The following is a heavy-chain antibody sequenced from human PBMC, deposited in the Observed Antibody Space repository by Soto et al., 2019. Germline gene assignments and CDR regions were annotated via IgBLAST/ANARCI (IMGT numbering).Heavy chain of an antibody. V-gene: IGHV4-61*01. CDR1: GDSVSNDNYY. CDR2: IYYSGTT. Sequence: SETLSLTCAVSGDSVSNDNYYWSWIRQPPGKGLEWIGYIYYSGTTNYNSYLKSRLSLSVDMSKNQFSLKLASVTATDTAVYFCARSQRGRTAFTFDYWGQGALVTVSS. CDR3: ARSQRGRTAFTFDY. J-gene: IGHJ4*02. D-gene: IGHD3-16*01.